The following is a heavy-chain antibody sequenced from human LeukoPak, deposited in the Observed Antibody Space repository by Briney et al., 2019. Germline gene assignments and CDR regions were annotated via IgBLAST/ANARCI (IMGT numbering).Heavy chain of an antibody. CDR1: GFTFSDYY. CDR3: ARDRDVRHYYFDY. J-gene: IGHJ4*02. CDR2: ISSSGSTI. V-gene: IGHV3-11*04. Sequence: GGSLRFSCAASGFTFSDYYMSWIRQAPGKGLEWVSYISSSGSTIYYADSVKGRFTISRDNAKNSLYPQMNSLRAEDTAVYYCARDRDVRHYYFDYWGQGTLVTVSS. D-gene: IGHD3-16*01.